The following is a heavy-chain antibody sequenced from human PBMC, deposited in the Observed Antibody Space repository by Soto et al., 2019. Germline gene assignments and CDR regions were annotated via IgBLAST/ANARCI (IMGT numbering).Heavy chain of an antibody. CDR2: ISGSSSII. CDR3: ARSPITTIVVAYFDY. V-gene: IGHV3-48*02. Sequence: EVQVVESGGGLVQPGGSLRLSCEASGFTFSTYSMNWVHQAPGKGLEWVSYISGSSSIIYYADSVKGRFTISRDNAKNSLYLQMNSLRDEDTAVYYCARSPITTIVVAYFDYWGQGSRVTVSS. CDR1: GFTFSTYS. J-gene: IGHJ4*02. D-gene: IGHD3-22*01.